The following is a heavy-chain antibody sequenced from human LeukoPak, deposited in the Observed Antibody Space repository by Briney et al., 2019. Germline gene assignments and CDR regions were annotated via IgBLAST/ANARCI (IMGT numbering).Heavy chain of an antibody. D-gene: IGHD3-9*01. CDR3: ARVTGYMIEDYFDY. Sequence: SETLSLTCTVSGGSISSYHWSWIRQPPGKGLEWIGYIYYSGSTNYNPSLKSRVTISVDTSKNQFSLKLRSVTAADTAVYYCARVTGYMIEDYFDYWGQGILVTVSS. CDR2: IYYSGST. J-gene: IGHJ4*02. CDR1: GGSISSYH. V-gene: IGHV4-59*01.